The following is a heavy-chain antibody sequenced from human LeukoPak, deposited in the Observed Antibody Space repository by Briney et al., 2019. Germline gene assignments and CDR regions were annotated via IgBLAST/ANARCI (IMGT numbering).Heavy chain of an antibody. CDR1: GFTFSKYG. Sequence: GGSLRLSCAASGFTFSKYGMHWVRQAPGKGREWVALIWYDGQNKYYADSVKGRFNISRDNSKSTLFLQMNDLRAEDTALYFCAREWGLIAVAGGPGYWGQGTPVTVSS. D-gene: IGHD6-19*01. J-gene: IGHJ4*02. CDR3: AREWGLIAVAGGPGY. CDR2: IWYDGQNK. V-gene: IGHV3-33*01.